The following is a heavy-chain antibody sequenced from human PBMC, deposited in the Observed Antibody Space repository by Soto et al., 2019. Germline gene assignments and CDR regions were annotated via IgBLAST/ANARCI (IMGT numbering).Heavy chain of an antibody. J-gene: IGHJ4*02. CDR2: TFYRSKWYN. V-gene: IGHV6-1*01. Sequence: PSQTLSLTCAISGDSVSSDSAAWNSIRQSPSRGLEWLGRTFYRSKWYNDYAVSVKSRIIINPDTSKNQFSLHLSSVTPEDTAVYYCACYAHNYLFVWGQGNPVTVS. CDR3: ACYAHNYLFV. CDR1: GDSVSSDSAA. D-gene: IGHD3-16*01.